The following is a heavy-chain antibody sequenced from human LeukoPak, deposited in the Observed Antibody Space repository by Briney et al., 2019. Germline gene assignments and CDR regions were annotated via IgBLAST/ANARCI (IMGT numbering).Heavy chain of an antibody. V-gene: IGHV4-39*01. Sequence: SETLSPTCTVSGGSISSSSYYWGWIRQPPGKGLEWIGSIYYSGSTYYNPSLKSRVTISVDTSKNQFSLKLSSVTAADTAVYYCARSFPVYDSSGYFLSSLGYFDLWGRGTLVTVSS. CDR1: GGSISSSSYY. CDR3: ARSFPVYDSSGYFLSSLGYFDL. D-gene: IGHD3-22*01. CDR2: IYYSGST. J-gene: IGHJ2*01.